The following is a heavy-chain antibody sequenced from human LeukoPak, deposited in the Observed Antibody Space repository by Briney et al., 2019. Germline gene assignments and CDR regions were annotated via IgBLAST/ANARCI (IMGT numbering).Heavy chain of an antibody. CDR1: GGSISSSSYY. V-gene: IGHV4-39*07. CDR2: IYYSGST. Sequence: PSETLSLTCTVSGGSISSSSYYWGWIRQPPGKGLEWIGSIYYSGSTYYNPSLKSRVTISVDTSKNQFSLKLSSVTAADTAVYYCARVGYAVNHWGQGTLVTVSS. D-gene: IGHD5-18*01. CDR3: ARVGYAVNH. J-gene: IGHJ5*02.